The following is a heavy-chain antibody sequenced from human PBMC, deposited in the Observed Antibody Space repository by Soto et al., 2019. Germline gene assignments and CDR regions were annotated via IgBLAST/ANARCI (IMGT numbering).Heavy chain of an antibody. D-gene: IGHD2-8*01. CDR3: ARDRSTYGGGGTGEVKENWFDP. CDR1: GVSISRYY. V-gene: IGHV4-59*01. CDR2: ACYDGST. Sequence: SETLSLTCSVSGVSISRYYWSWIRQPPGKGLEWIGYACYDGSTGYSPSLKSRVTMAVDTSKNQVSLELNSVTAADTAVYYCARDRSTYGGGGTGEVKENWFDPWGQGILVTVSS. J-gene: IGHJ5*02.